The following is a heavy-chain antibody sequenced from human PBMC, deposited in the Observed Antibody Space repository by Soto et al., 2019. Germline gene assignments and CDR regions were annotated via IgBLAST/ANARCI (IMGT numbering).Heavy chain of an antibody. D-gene: IGHD3-10*01. Sequence: SETLSLTCTVSGESIRSDTDYWAWIRQPPGKGPEWIGSIYYSGNTYYNPSLKSRITISVDTSKNQFSLKLNSVTAADTAVYYCARRLEEFGNYWFDPWGQGTLVTVS. J-gene: IGHJ5*02. CDR2: IYYSGNT. V-gene: IGHV4-39*01. CDR3: ARRLEEFGNYWFDP. CDR1: GESIRSDTDY.